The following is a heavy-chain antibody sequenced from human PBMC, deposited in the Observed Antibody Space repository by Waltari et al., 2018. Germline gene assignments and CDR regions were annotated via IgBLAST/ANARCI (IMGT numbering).Heavy chain of an antibody. CDR1: GFTFDDYA. CDR3: AKETAVAGTGNWFDP. CDR2: ISWNSGSI. V-gene: IGHV3-9*01. D-gene: IGHD6-19*01. J-gene: IGHJ5*02. Sequence: EVQLVESGGGLVQPGRSLRLSCAASGFTFDDYAMHWVRQAPGKGLVWVSGISWNSGSIGYADSVKGRFTISRDNAKNSLYLQMNSLRAEDTALYYCAKETAVAGTGNWFDPWGQGTLVTVSS.